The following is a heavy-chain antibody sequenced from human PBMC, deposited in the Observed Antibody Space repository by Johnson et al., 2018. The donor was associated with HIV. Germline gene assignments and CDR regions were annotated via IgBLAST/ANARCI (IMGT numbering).Heavy chain of an antibody. J-gene: IGHJ3*02. Sequence: VQLVESGGGLVQPGGSLRLSCAASGFTISTKYFNWVRQAPGKGLEWVSVISIGGSTYYADSVKGRFTISRDNSKNTLYLQMNSLRAEDTAVYSCAREGVVATFTDACDIWGQGTMVTVSS. CDR1: GFTISTKY. CDR2: ISIGGST. CDR3: AREGVVATFTDACDI. V-gene: IGHV3-66*01. D-gene: IGHD5-12*01.